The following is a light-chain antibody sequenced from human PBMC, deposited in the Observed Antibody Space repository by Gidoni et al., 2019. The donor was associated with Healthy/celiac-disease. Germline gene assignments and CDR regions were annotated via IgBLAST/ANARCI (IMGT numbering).Light chain of an antibody. CDR1: QSVSSSY. CDR3: QQYGSSLLYS. Sequence: EIVLTQSPGTLSLSPGERATLSCRASQSVSSSYLAWYQQKPGQAPRLLIYGASSRATGIPDRFSGSGSGTDFTITISRLEPEDFAVYYCQQYGSSLLYSCGQGTKLEIK. V-gene: IGKV3-20*01. CDR2: GAS. J-gene: IGKJ2*03.